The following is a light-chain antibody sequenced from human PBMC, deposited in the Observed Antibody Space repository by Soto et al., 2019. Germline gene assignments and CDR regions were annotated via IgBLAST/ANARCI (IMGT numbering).Light chain of an antibody. V-gene: IGKV1-39*01. CDR1: QSISIY. Sequence: DIQMTQSPSSLSASIGDRVTITCRASQSISIYLNWYQQKPGKAPKLLIYAASSLQSGFPSRFSGSGSGTDFTLTISSLQPEDFATYYCQQSYSTPPTCGQGTRLQSK. CDR2: AAS. J-gene: IGKJ5*01. CDR3: QQSYSTPPT.